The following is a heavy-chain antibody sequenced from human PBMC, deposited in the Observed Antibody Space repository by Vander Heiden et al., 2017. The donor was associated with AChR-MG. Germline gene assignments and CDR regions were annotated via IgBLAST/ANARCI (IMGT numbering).Heavy chain of an antibody. CDR1: GGTFSSYA. Sequence: QVQLVQSGAEVKKPGSSVKVSCNASGGTFSSYAISWVRQAPGQGLEWMGGIIPIFGTANYAQKFQGRVTITADESTSTAYMELSSLRSEDTAVYYCARAYGSGQYYYYYYGMDVWGQGTTVTVSS. V-gene: IGHV1-69*01. D-gene: IGHD3-10*01. J-gene: IGHJ6*02. CDR2: IIPIFGTA. CDR3: ARAYGSGQYYYYYYGMDV.